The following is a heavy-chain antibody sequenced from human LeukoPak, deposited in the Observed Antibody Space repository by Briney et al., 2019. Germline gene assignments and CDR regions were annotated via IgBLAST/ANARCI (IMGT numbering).Heavy chain of an antibody. D-gene: IGHD3-22*01. J-gene: IGHJ4*02. V-gene: IGHV3-21*01. CDR3: ARGEPPLDDSSGYPDY. CDR1: GFTLSSYT. CDR2: ITSSSSYI. Sequence: GGSLRLSCAASGFTLSSYTMNWVRQAPGKGLEWVSSITSSSSYIYYADSVKGRFTISRDNAKKSLYLQMNSLRAEDTAVYYCARGEPPLDDSSGYPDYWGQGTLVTVSS.